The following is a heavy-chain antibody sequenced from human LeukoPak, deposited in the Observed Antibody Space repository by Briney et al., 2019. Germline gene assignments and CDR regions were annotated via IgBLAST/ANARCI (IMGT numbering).Heavy chain of an antibody. D-gene: IGHD2-21*02. CDR3: ARDACGGGCYPGWFDP. V-gene: IGHV1-69*04. J-gene: IGHJ5*02. CDR1: GGTFSSYA. Sequence: SVKVSCKASGGTFSSYAISWVRQAPGQGLEWMGRIIPILGIANYAQKFQGRVTITADKSTSTAYMELSSLRSEDTAVYYCARDACGGGCYPGWFDPWGQGTLVTVSS. CDR2: IIPILGIA.